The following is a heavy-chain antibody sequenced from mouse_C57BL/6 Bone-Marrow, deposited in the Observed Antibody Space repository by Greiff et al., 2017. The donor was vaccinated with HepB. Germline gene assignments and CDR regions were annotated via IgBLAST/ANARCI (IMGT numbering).Heavy chain of an antibody. D-gene: IGHD1-1*01. J-gene: IGHJ2*01. V-gene: IGHV5-16*01. CDR1: GFTFSDYY. CDR2: INYDGSST. CDR3: ARARDGSHYFDY. Sequence: EVMLVESEGGLVQPGSSMKLSCTASGFTFSDYYMAWVRQVPEKGLEWVANINYDGSSTYYLDSLKSRFIISRDNAKNILYLQMSSLKSEDTATYYCARARDGSHYFDYWGQGTTLTVSS.